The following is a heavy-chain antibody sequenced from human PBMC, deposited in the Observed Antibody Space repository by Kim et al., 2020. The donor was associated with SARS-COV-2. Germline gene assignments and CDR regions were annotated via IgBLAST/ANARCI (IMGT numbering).Heavy chain of an antibody. CDR1: GFTFSSYG. D-gene: IGHD1-7*01. CDR2: ICNNGSNK. Sequence: GGSLRLSCAASGFTFSSYGMHWVRQAPGKGLEWVAFICNNGSNKYYADSVKGRFTISRDNSKNTLYLQMNSLRAEDTAVYYCARERGARWSITGTSSYFDDWGQGTLVTVSS. V-gene: IGHV3-33*01. CDR3: ARERGARWSITGTSSYFDD. J-gene: IGHJ4*02.